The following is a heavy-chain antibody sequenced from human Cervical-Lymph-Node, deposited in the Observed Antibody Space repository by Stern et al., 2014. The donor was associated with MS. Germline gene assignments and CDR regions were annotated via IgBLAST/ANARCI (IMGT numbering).Heavy chain of an antibody. Sequence: EVQLEESGGGLEQPGGSLRLSCAASGFTFSSYSMTWVRQAPGQGLEWISYISSSRSTTYYADSVKGRFTISRDKSKNTLYMQLNSLRDEDTAVYYCARANYDFWSGNSSFQRYYYGMDVWGQGATVTVSS. CDR2: ISSSRSTT. V-gene: IGHV3-48*02. D-gene: IGHD3-3*01. CDR3: ARANYDFWSGNSSFQRYYYGMDV. CDR1: GFTFSSYS. J-gene: IGHJ6*02.